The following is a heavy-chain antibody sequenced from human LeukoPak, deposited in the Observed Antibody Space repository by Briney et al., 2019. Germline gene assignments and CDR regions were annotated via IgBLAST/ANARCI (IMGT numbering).Heavy chain of an antibody. J-gene: IGHJ4*02. Sequence: SVKVSCKASGGTFSSYAISWVRQAPGQGLEWMGGIIPIFGTANYAQKFQGRVTITADKSTSTAYMELSSLRSEDTAVYYCASTHPDSSGYSPHYWGQGTLVTVSS. CDR3: ASTHPDSSGYSPHY. CDR1: GGTFSSYA. CDR2: IIPIFGTA. V-gene: IGHV1-69*06. D-gene: IGHD3-22*01.